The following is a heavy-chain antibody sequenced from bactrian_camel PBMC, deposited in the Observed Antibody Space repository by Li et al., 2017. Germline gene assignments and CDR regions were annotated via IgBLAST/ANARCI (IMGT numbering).Heavy chain of an antibody. D-gene: IGHD4*01. CDR3: AKGLGLYSDYDNS. J-gene: IGHJ6*01. V-gene: IGHV3S40*01. CDR1: GFSFDDSD. CDR2: INSGGDTT. Sequence: VQLVESGGGSVQAGETLRLSCIASGFSFDDSDMGWYRRAPGKGLEWVSGINSGGDTTYYIDSVKGRFTISTDSAKNTVYLQLNDLKIEDTAMYYCAKGLGLYSDYDNSWGQGTQVTVS.